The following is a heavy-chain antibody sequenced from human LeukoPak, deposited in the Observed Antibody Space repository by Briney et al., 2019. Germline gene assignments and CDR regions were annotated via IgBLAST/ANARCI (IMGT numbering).Heavy chain of an antibody. CDR3: ARALYSGSYSHWYFDL. CDR1: GGSISSSNW. D-gene: IGHD1-26*01. V-gene: IGHV4-4*02. J-gene: IGHJ2*01. Sequence: SETLSLTCAVSGGSISSSNWWSWVRQPPGKGLEWIGEIYHSGSTNYNPSLKSRVTISVDTSKNQFSLKLSSVTAADTAVYYCARALYSGSYSHWYFDLWGRGTLVTISS. CDR2: IYHSGST.